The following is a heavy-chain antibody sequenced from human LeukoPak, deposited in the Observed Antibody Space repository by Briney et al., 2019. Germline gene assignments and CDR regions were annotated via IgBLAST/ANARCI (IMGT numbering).Heavy chain of an antibody. V-gene: IGHV1-3*01. CDR3: ARLGGYNKHNWYFDL. J-gene: IGHJ2*01. CDR2: INAGNGNT. CDR1: GYTFTSYA. Sequence: ASVKVSCKASGYTFTSYAMHWVRQAPGQRLEWMGWINAGNGNTKYSQKFQGRVTITRDTSASTAYMELSGLRSEDTAVYYCARLGGYNKHNWYFDLWGRGTLVTVSS. D-gene: IGHD5-24*01.